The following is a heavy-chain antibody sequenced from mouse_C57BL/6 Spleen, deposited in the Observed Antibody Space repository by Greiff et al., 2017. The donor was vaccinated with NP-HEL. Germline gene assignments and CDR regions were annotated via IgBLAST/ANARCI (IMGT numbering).Heavy chain of an antibody. CDR3: ARGGLYYDYDWFAY. Sequence: VQLQQSGPELVKPGASVKISCKASGYAFSSSWMNWVKQRPGKGLEWIGRIYPGDGDTNYNGKFKGKATLTADKSSSTAYMQLSSLTSEDSAVYFCARGGLYYDYDWFAYWGQGTLVTVSA. CDR2: IYPGDGDT. CDR1: GYAFSSSW. J-gene: IGHJ3*01. D-gene: IGHD2-4*01. V-gene: IGHV1-82*01.